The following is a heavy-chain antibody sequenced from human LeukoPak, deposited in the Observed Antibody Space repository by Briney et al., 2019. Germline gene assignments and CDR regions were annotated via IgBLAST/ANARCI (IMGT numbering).Heavy chain of an antibody. CDR1: GYSFTSYW. CDR3: ARQDYGDYVFSRYFQH. J-gene: IGHJ1*01. CDR2: IYPGDSGT. Sequence: GESLKISCKGSGYSFTSYWIGWVRQMPGKGLEWMGIIYPGDSGTRYSPSFQGQVTISADKSISTAYLQWSSLKASDTAMYYCARQDYGDYVFSRYFQHWGQGTLVTVSS. D-gene: IGHD4-17*01. V-gene: IGHV5-51*01.